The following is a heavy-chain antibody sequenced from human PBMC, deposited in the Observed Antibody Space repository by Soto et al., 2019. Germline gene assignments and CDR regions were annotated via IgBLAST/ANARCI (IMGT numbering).Heavy chain of an antibody. Sequence: EVQLVESGGGWVQPGGSLRLSCAASGFTFSSYEMNWVRQAPGKGLEWVSYISSSGSTIYYADSVKGRFTISRDNAKNSLYLQMNSLRAEDTAVYYCAREVATIDYWGQGTLVTVSS. CDR1: GFTFSSYE. CDR3: AREVATIDY. J-gene: IGHJ4*02. V-gene: IGHV3-48*03. D-gene: IGHD5-12*01. CDR2: ISSSGSTI.